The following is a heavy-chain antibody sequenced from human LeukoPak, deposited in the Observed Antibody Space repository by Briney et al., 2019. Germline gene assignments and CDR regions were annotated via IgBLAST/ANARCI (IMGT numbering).Heavy chain of an antibody. J-gene: IGHJ4*02. D-gene: IGHD3-10*01. CDR3: ARSLYGSGFDY. V-gene: IGHV4-38-2*02. Sequence: SETLSLTCTVSGYSISSGYYWSWIRQPPGKGLEWIGYIYYSGSTNYNPSLKSRVTISVDTSKNQFSLKLSSVTAADTAVYYCARSLYGSGFDYWGQGTLVTVSS. CDR2: IYYSGST. CDR1: GYSISSGYY.